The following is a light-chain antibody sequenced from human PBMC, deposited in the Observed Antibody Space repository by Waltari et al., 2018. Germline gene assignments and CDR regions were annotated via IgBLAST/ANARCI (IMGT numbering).Light chain of an antibody. CDR1: SRDVGGYNY. V-gene: IGLV2-11*01. Sequence: QSALTQPRSVSGSPGQSVTISCTGTSRDVGGYNYVSMYQQHPGKAPKLMIYDVSKRPSGVPDRFSGSKSGNTASLTISGLQAEDEADYYCCSYAGSYTYVVFGGGTKLTVL. CDR3: CSYAGSYTYVV. CDR2: DVS. J-gene: IGLJ2*01.